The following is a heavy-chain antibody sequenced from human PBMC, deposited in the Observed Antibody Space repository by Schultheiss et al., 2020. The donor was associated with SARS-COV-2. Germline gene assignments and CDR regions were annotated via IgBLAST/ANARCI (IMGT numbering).Heavy chain of an antibody. CDR1: GYSISSGYY. J-gene: IGHJ1*01. Sequence: SETLSLTCAVSGYSISSGYYWGWIRQPPGKGLEWIGSIYHSGSTYYNPSLKSRVTISVDTSKNQFSLKLSSVTAADTAVYYCARGPGLVDFQHWGQGTLVTVSS. D-gene: IGHD6-6*01. CDR3: ARGPGLVDFQH. V-gene: IGHV4-38-2*01. CDR2: IYHSGST.